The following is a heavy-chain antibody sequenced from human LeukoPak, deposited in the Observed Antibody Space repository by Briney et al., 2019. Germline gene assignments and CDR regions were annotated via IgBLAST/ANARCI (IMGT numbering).Heavy chain of an antibody. CDR3: AKVRQFTAATGTGLDY. D-gene: IGHD6-13*01. Sequence: PGRSLRLSCAASGFTFSNYGMHWVRQTPGKGLDWVAVIWHDGSIKYYADSVRGRFTISRDNSVNTVYLQMNSLRAEDTAVYYCAKVRQFTAATGTGLDYWGQGTLVTVSS. V-gene: IGHV3-33*03. CDR2: IWHDGSIK. CDR1: GFTFSNYG. J-gene: IGHJ4*02.